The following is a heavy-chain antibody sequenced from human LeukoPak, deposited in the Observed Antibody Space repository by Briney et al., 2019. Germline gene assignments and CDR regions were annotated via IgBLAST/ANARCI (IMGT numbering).Heavy chain of an antibody. Sequence: PGGSLRLSCAASGFTFSSYAMSWVRQAPGKGLEWVSAISGSGGSTYYADSVKGRFTISRDNSKNTLYLQMNSLRAEDTAVYYCARGLRVAATGGWFDPWGQGTLVTVSS. V-gene: IGHV3-23*01. D-gene: IGHD2-15*01. J-gene: IGHJ5*02. CDR3: ARGLRVAATGGWFDP. CDR1: GFTFSSYA. CDR2: ISGSGGST.